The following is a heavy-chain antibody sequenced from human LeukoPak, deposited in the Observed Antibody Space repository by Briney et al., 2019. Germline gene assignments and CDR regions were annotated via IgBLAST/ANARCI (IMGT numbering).Heavy chain of an antibody. J-gene: IGHJ6*03. D-gene: IGHD2-2*01. Sequence: GASVKVSCKASGYTFTSYGLSWVRQAPGQGLEWMGRITTYNGNTKYAQNLQGRVTMTTDTSTSTAYMELRSLRSDDTAVHYCARGIVPAARDYYYYYMDVWGKGTTVTVSS. CDR1: GYTFTSYG. CDR3: ARGIVPAARDYYYYYMDV. V-gene: IGHV1-18*01. CDR2: ITTYNGNT.